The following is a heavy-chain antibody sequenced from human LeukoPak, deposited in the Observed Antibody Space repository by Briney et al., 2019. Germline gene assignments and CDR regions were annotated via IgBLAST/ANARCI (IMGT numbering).Heavy chain of an antibody. Sequence: PGGSLRLSCAASGFTFSSYAMSWVRQAPGKGLEWVSAISGSGGSTYYADSVKGRFTISRDNSKNTLHLQMNSLRAEDTAVYYCAKHASYYDVLTGYLSTLDYWGQGTLVTVSS. J-gene: IGHJ4*02. CDR3: AKHASYYDVLTGYLSTLDY. D-gene: IGHD3-9*01. V-gene: IGHV3-23*01. CDR2: ISGSGGST. CDR1: GFTFSSYA.